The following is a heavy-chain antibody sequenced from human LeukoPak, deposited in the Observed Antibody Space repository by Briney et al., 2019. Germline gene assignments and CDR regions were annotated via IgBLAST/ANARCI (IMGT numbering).Heavy chain of an antibody. V-gene: IGHV4-39*07. J-gene: IGHJ3*02. CDR2: IYTSGST. D-gene: IGHD1-26*01. CDR3: ARDLVGVGDDAFDI. Sequence: SETLSLTCTVSGGSISSSSYYWGWIRQPPGKGLEWIGRIYTSGSTNYNPSLKSRVTMSVDTSKNQFSLKLSSVTAADTAVYYCARDLVGVGDDAFDIWGQGTMVTVSS. CDR1: GGSISSSSYY.